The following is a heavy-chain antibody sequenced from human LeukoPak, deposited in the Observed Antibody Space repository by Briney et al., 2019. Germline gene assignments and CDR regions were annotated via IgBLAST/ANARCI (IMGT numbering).Heavy chain of an antibody. Sequence: ASVKVSCKASGYTFTSYYMHWVRQAPGQGLEWMGIINPSGGSTSYAQKFQGRVTMTEDTSTDTAYMELSSLRSEDTAVYHCATIHIVVVPAARPFDYWGQGTLVTVSS. CDR1: GYTFTSYY. CDR2: INPSGGST. CDR3: ATIHIVVVPAARPFDY. V-gene: IGHV1-46*01. J-gene: IGHJ4*02. D-gene: IGHD2-2*01.